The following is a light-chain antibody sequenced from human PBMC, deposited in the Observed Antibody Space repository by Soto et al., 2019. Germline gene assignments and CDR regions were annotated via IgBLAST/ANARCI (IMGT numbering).Light chain of an antibody. J-gene: IGKJ2*01. CDR3: QQYSSYPQT. Sequence: AIRMTQSPSSLSASTGDRVTITCRASQGISSYLAWYQQKPGKAPKLLIYAASTLQSGVPSRFSGSGSGTDFTLTISCLQSEDFATYYCQQYSSYPQTFGQGTKLEI. V-gene: IGKV1-8*01. CDR1: QGISSY. CDR2: AAS.